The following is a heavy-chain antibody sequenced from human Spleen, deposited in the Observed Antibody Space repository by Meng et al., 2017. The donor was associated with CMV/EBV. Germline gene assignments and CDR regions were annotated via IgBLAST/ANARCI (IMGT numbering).Heavy chain of an antibody. Sequence: GESLKISCAGSGFSFSDYYMAWIRQAPGKGLEWVSYITSSGSSKYYADSVKGRFTISRDNAKNSLYLQMNSLRAEDTAVYYCARGYQQTGYWGQGTLVTVSS. V-gene: IGHV3-11*04. J-gene: IGHJ4*02. CDR3: ARGYQQTGY. CDR1: GFSFSDYY. D-gene: IGHD2-2*01. CDR2: ITSSGSSK.